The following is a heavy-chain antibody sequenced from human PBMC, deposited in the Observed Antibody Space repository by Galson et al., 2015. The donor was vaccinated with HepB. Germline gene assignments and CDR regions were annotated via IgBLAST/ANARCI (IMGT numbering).Heavy chain of an antibody. CDR1: GFTLTNYA. CDR3: ARDITPNFDWFQAIDL. CDR2: ISYDGNNK. Sequence: SLRLSCAASGFTLTNYAMHWVRQAPGKGLEWVAVISYDGNNKHYADSVKGRFTISKDNFKNTQYLQMNSLRVEDTAVYFCARDITPNFDWFQAIDLWGQGTPVTVSS. D-gene: IGHD3-9*01. V-gene: IGHV3-30-3*01. J-gene: IGHJ4*02.